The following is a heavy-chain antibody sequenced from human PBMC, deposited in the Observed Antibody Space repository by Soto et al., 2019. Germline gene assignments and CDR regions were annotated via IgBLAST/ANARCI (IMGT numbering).Heavy chain of an antibody. V-gene: IGHV1-46*01. J-gene: IGHJ5*02. CDR3: ARGDIVLVPASEGNWFDP. CDR1: AYSFTTYH. CDR2: INPDAGAT. D-gene: IGHD2-2*01. Sequence: QVQLVQSGAEVKKPGASVTVACKASAYSFTTYHIHWVRQAPGQGLEWMGLINPDAGATNYAQRFQGRLRQTRDTSSSTVYMELRSLRFDDTAVYYCARGDIVLVPASEGNWFDPWGQGTLVTVSS.